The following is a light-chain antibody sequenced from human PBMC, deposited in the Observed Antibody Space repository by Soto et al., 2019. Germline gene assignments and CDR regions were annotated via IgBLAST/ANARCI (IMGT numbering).Light chain of an antibody. Sequence: DIQMTQSPSSLSASVGDRVTITCRASQSISSYLNWYQQKPGKAPKLLIYAASSLQSGVPSRFSGSGSGTDFTLTISSLQPEDFATYYCKQSYSTLWTFGQGPKVEIK. J-gene: IGKJ1*01. CDR2: AAS. CDR1: QSISSY. CDR3: KQSYSTLWT. V-gene: IGKV1-39*01.